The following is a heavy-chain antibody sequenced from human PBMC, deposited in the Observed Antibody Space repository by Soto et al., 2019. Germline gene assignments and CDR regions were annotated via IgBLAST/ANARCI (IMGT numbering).Heavy chain of an antibody. Sequence: SETLSLTCAVSGGSISSGGYSWSWIRQPPGKGLEWIGYIYHSGSTYYNPSLKSRVTISVDRSKNQFSLKLSSVTAADTAVYYCARSRQIDYGETFDYWGQGTLVTVSS. CDR1: GGSISSGGYS. J-gene: IGHJ4*02. CDR2: IYHSGST. CDR3: ARSRQIDYGETFDY. D-gene: IGHD4-17*01. V-gene: IGHV4-30-2*01.